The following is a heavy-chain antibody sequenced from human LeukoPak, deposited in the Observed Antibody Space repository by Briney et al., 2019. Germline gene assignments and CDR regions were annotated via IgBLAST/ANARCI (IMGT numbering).Heavy chain of an antibody. J-gene: IGHJ5*02. Sequence: GASVKVSCKASGYTFTSYGISWVRQAPGQGLEWMGWISAYNGNTNYAQKLQGRVTMTTDTSTSTAYMELRSLRSDGTAVYYCARDAYYRYCSSTSCLGWFDPWGQGTLVTVSS. CDR1: GYTFTSYG. CDR3: ARDAYYRYCSSTSCLGWFDP. D-gene: IGHD2-2*01. V-gene: IGHV1-18*01. CDR2: ISAYNGNT.